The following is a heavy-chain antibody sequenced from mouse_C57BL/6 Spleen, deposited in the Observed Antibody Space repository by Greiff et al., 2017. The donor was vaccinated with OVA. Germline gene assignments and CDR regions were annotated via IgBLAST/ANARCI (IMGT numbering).Heavy chain of an antibody. CDR2: IDPEDGET. V-gene: IGHV14-2*01. Sequence: EVMLVESGAELVKPGASVKLSCTASGFNIKDYYMHWVKQRTEQGLEWIGRIDPEDGETKYAPKFQGKATITADTSSNTAYLQLSSLTSEDTAVYYCARAQYYFDYWGQGTTLTVSS. J-gene: IGHJ2*01. CDR1: GFNIKDYY. CDR3: ARAQYYFDY. D-gene: IGHD6-1*01.